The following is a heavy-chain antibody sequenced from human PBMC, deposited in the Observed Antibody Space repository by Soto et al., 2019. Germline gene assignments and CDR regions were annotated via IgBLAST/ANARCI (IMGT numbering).Heavy chain of an antibody. V-gene: IGHV3-30*18. D-gene: IGHD6-6*01. Sequence: QVQLVESGGGVVQPGRSLRLSCAASGFTFSSYGMHWVRQAPGKGLEWVAVISYDGSNKYYADSVKGRFTISRDNSKNTLYLQMNSLRAEDTAVYYCAKDLSSSSYMTYYPFWFDPWGQGTLVTVSS. J-gene: IGHJ5*02. CDR1: GFTFSSYG. CDR3: AKDLSSSSYMTYYPFWFDP. CDR2: ISYDGSNK.